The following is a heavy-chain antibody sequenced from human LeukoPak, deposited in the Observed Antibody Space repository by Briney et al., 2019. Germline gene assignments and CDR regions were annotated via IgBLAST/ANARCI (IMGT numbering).Heavy chain of an antibody. D-gene: IGHD3-10*01. V-gene: IGHV4-34*01. J-gene: IGHJ4*02. Sequence: PSETLSLTCAVYGGSFSGYYWSWIRQPPGKGLEWIGEINHSGSTNYNPSLKSRVTISVDTSKDQFSLELSSVTAADTAIYYCARDAKYYFGSRTYFFFEYWGQGTLLTVSS. CDR2: INHSGST. CDR1: GGSFSGYY. CDR3: ARDAKYYFGSRTYFFFEY.